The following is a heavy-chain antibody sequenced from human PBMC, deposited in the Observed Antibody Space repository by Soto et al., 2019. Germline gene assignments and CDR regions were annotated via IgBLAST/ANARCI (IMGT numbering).Heavy chain of an antibody. V-gene: IGHV3-7*01. J-gene: IGHJ6*02. Sequence: LRLSCAASGFTFSSYWMSWVRQAPGKGLEWVANIKQDGSEKYYVDSVKGRFTISRDNAKNSLYLQMNSLRAEDTAVYYCARDRGVPAAAYYYYGMDVWGQGTTVTVSS. CDR1: GFTFSSYW. CDR2: IKQDGSEK. CDR3: ARDRGVPAAAYYYYGMDV. D-gene: IGHD2-2*01.